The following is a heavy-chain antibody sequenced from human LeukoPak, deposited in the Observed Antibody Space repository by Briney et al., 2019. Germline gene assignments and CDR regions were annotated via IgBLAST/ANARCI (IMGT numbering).Heavy chain of an antibody. CDR2: IIPNFGKE. J-gene: IGHJ6*03. Sequence: ASVKVSCTASGGTFISYAINWVRQAPGQGLEWVGGIIPNFGKENYAKKFKGRVTITTDKSKNTAYMELNSLRSEDTAVYYCARGVNNYMDVWGKGTTVTVSS. CDR1: GGTFISYA. V-gene: IGHV1-69*05. CDR3: ARGVNNYMDV. D-gene: IGHD1/OR15-1a*01.